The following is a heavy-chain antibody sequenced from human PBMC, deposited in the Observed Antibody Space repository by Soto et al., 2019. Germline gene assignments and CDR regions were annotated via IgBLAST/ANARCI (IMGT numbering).Heavy chain of an antibody. Sequence: EVQLLESGGDLVQPGGSLRLASAASGFTFRGDAMSWVRQAPGKGLEWVSSISGSGEMTHYAESVKGRFTISRDNSKNTLHLQMESLRAEDTAVYYCARSEMTYNWNDWGQGTLVTVSS. CDR2: ISGSGEMT. D-gene: IGHD1-20*01. CDR1: GFTFRGDA. CDR3: ARSEMTYNWND. V-gene: IGHV3-23*01. J-gene: IGHJ4*02.